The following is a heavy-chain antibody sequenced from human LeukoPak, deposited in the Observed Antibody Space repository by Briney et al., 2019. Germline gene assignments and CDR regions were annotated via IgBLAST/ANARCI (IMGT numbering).Heavy chain of an antibody. D-gene: IGHD6-13*01. J-gene: IGHJ4*02. CDR3: ARHGKSAGASFFDY. V-gene: IGHV4-59*08. Sequence: PSETLSLTCTVSSGSLSSYYWSWLRQPPGKGLEWVGHIYYSGTTNYSPSLKSRVTMSVDTSKSQFSLKLSSVTAADTAVYYCARHGKSAGASFFDYWGQGTLVTVSS. CDR2: IYYSGTT. CDR1: SGSLSSYY.